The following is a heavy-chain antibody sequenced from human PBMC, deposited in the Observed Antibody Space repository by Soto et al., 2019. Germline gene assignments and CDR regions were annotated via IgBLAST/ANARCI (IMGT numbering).Heavy chain of an antibody. Sequence: SAKVSCKASGVTFSSYSISWVRQAPGQGLEWMGGIIPIFGTANYAQKFQGRVTITADESTSTAYMELSSLRSEDTAVYYCARSYYDSSGYDFDYWGQGTLVTVSS. CDR2: IIPIFGTA. CDR3: ARSYYDSSGYDFDY. CDR1: GVTFSSYS. J-gene: IGHJ4*02. D-gene: IGHD3-22*01. V-gene: IGHV1-69*13.